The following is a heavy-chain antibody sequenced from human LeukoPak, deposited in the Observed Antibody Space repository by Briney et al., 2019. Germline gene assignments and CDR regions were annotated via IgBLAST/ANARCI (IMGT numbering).Heavy chain of an antibody. D-gene: IGHD5-18*01. CDR2: ISAYNGNT. CDR3: VRDLGVDTSMIFFDY. CDR1: GYTFTDFV. Sequence: ASVKVSCKASGYTFTDFVVSWVRQAPGQGLEWVGWISAYNGNTNYVQKFQGRVTMTTDISTSTAYMELRSLRSDDTAVFYCVRDLGVDTSMIFFDYWGQGTRVTVSS. J-gene: IGHJ4*02. V-gene: IGHV1-18*01.